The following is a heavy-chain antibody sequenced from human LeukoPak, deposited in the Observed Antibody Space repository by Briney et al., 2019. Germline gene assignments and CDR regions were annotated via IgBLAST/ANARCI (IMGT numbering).Heavy chain of an antibody. J-gene: IGHJ4*02. D-gene: IGHD6-19*01. Sequence: GGSLRLSCAASGFTFSTYWMSWVRQAPGKGLEWVAMIRPDGSGEYYVDSVKGRFTISRDNSKNTLYLRMNSLRADDTAVYYCAKGDPSSAWYVDYWGQGTLVTVSS. V-gene: IGHV3-7*03. CDR3: AKGDPSSAWYVDY. CDR2: IRPDGSGE. CDR1: GFTFSTYW.